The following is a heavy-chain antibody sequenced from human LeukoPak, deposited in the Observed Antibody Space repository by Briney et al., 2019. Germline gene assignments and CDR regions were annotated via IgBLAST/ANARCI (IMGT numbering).Heavy chain of an antibody. J-gene: IGHJ5*02. Sequence: SETLSLTCTVSGGSISSSSYYWGWIRQPPGKGLEWIGSIYYSGSTYYNPSLKSRVTISVDTSKNQFSLKLSSVTAADTAVYYCARQQYSGSPLRWFDPWGQGTLVTVSS. D-gene: IGHD1-26*01. CDR3: ARQQYSGSPLRWFDP. V-gene: IGHV4-39*01. CDR1: GGSISSSSYY. CDR2: IYYSGST.